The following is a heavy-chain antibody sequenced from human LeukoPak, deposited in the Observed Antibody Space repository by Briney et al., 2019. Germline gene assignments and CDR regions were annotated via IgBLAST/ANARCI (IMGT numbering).Heavy chain of an antibody. CDR2: ISSSSSYI. D-gene: IGHD5-24*01. CDR3: ARDHGRELDRYNEQNFDY. V-gene: IGHV3-21*01. Sequence: KPGGSLRLSCAASGFTFSSYSMNWVRQAPGKGLECVSSISSSSSYIYYADSVKGRFTISRDNAKNSLYLQMNSLRAEDTAVYYCARDHGRELDRYNEQNFDYWGQGTLVTVSS. J-gene: IGHJ4*02. CDR1: GFTFSSYS.